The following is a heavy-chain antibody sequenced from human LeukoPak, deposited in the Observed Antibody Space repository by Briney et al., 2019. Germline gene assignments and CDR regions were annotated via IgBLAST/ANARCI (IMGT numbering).Heavy chain of an antibody. CDR3: ARQGYYGSGSYLADY. D-gene: IGHD3-10*01. CDR2: IYPGDSNT. CDR1: GXMLNTYW. J-gene: IGHJ4*02. Sequence: GESLKISCEVSGXMLNTYWIGWVRQMPGKGLEWLGVIYPGDSNTRYSPSFQGQVTFSVDKSISTVYLQWSSLKASDTAIFYCARQGYYGSGSYLADYWGQGTLVTVSS. V-gene: IGHV5-51*01.